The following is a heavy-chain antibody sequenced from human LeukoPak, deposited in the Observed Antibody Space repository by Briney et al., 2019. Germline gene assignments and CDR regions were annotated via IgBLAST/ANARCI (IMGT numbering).Heavy chain of an antibody. D-gene: IGHD3-22*01. CDR1: GYTFTGYY. J-gene: IGHJ4*02. CDR2: INPNSGGT. CDR3: AGGLNYYDSSGYPTDY. V-gene: IGHV1-2*06. Sequence: ASVKVSCKASGYTFTGYYMHWVRQAPGQGLEWMGRINPNSGGTNYAQKFQGRVTMTRDTSISTAYMELSRLRSDDTAVYYCAGGLNYYDSSGYPTDYWGQGTLVTVSS.